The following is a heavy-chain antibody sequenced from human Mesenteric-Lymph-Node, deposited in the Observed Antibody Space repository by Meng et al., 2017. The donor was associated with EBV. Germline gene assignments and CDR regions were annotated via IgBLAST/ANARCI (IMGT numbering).Heavy chain of an antibody. D-gene: IGHD3-10*01. J-gene: IGHJ4*02. CDR3: AKDARYDSGI. CDR1: GFTFSSYA. V-gene: IGHV3-23*01. CDR2: ISGSGGST. Sequence: EVDVLGAGGGLVQPGGSLRLSCAASGFTFSSYAMSWVRQAPGKGLEWVSVISGSGGSTYYADSVKGRFTISRDNSKNTLYLQMNSLRAEDTAIYYCAKDARYDSGIWGQGTLVTVSS.